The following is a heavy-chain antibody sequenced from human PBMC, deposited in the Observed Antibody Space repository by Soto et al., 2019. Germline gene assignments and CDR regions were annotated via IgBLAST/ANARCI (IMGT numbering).Heavy chain of an antibody. J-gene: IGHJ4*02. CDR1: GFTFGDYA. CDR3: ARKGRQMELEY. CDR2: IRSKAYGGTT. D-gene: IGHD1-1*01. Sequence: GVLRLSCTASGFTFGDYAMSWFRQAPGKGLEWVGFIRSKAYGGTTEYAASVKGRFTISRDDSKSIAYLQMESLRVEDTAVYYCARKGRQMELEYWGQGTPVTVSS. V-gene: IGHV3-49*03.